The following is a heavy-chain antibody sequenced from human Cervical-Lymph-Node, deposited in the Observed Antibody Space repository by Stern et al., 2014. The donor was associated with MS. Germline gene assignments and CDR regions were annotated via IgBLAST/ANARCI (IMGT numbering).Heavy chain of an antibody. D-gene: IGHD3-22*01. V-gene: IGHV3-30*18. CDR2: ISYDGRNK. Sequence: QVQLVESGGGVVQPGRSLRLSCAASGFTFSSYGMHWVRQAPGKGLEWVAVISYDGRNKYYADSVKGRFTISRDNSKNTLYLQMNSLRAEDTAVYYCAKDQGYYDSSGSGDYWGQGTLVTVSS. J-gene: IGHJ4*02. CDR3: AKDQGYYDSSGSGDY. CDR1: GFTFSSYG.